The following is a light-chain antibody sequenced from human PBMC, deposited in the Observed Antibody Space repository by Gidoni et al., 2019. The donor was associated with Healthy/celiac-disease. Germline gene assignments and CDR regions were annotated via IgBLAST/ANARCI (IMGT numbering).Light chain of an antibody. CDR2: AAP. Sequence: DIQLTQSPSFLSASVGDRVTITCRASQGISSYLAWYQQKPGKAPKLLIYAAPTLKSGVPSRFISSRSGTEFTLTISSLQPEDFATYYCQQLNSYPPYTFGQXTKLEIK. J-gene: IGKJ2*01. CDR3: QQLNSYPPYT. V-gene: IGKV1-9*01. CDR1: QGISSY.